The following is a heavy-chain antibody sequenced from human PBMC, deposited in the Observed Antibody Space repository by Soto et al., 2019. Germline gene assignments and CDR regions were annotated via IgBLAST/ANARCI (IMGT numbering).Heavy chain of an antibody. CDR2: ISYDGYLK. CDR1: GFTFSTYG. D-gene: IGHD3-10*01. CDR3: AKDFKVSGSHYGTLNYYYGMDV. V-gene: IGHV3-30*18. J-gene: IGHJ6*02. Sequence: GGSLRLSCAASGFTFSTYGMQWVRQAPGKGLEWVAVISYDGYLKYYVDAVKGRFTVARDNSKNTLFLEMNSLRVEDTAVYFCAKDFKVSGSHYGTLNYYYGMDVWGQGTTVTVSS.